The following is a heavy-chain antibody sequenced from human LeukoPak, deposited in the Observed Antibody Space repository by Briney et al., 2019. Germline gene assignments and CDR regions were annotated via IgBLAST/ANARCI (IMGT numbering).Heavy chain of an antibody. Sequence: PGGSLRLSCAASGFRFSSYWMSWVRQAPGKGLEWVANINLDGSEKSYVDSVEGRFTISRDNAKNSLYLQMSSLRGEDTAVYYCARDSERSSSFAFDIWGQGTMVTASS. CDR2: INLDGSEK. D-gene: IGHD3-3*02. V-gene: IGHV3-7*01. CDR3: ARDSERSSSFAFDI. J-gene: IGHJ3*02. CDR1: GFRFSSYW.